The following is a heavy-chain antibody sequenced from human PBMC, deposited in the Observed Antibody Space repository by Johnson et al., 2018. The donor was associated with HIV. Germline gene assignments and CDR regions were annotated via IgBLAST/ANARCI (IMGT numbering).Heavy chain of an antibody. Sequence: MQLVESGEGVVQPGRSLRLSCAASGFTFSSYAMHWVRQAPGKGLEWVAVISYDGSNKYYADSVKGRFTISRDNSKNTLYLQMNSLRAEDTAVYYCAKDMRQWELLDAFDIWGQGTMVTVSS. D-gene: IGHD1-26*01. V-gene: IGHV3-30*04. CDR1: GFTFSSYA. J-gene: IGHJ3*02. CDR2: ISYDGSNK. CDR3: AKDMRQWELLDAFDI.